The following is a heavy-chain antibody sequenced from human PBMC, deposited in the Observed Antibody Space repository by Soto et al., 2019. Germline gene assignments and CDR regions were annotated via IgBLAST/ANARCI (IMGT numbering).Heavy chain of an antibody. D-gene: IGHD1-1*01. CDR3: ARGRYGDY. V-gene: IGHV1-18*01. Sequence: QVHLVQSGAEVKKPGASVKVSCKGSGYTFTSYGITWVRQAPGQGLEWMGWISAHNGNTNYAQKLQGTVTVTTETSTSTAYTELRSLRSDDTAVYYCARGRYGDYWGQEARVTVSS. CDR1: GYTFTSYG. CDR2: ISAHNGNT. J-gene: IGHJ4*02.